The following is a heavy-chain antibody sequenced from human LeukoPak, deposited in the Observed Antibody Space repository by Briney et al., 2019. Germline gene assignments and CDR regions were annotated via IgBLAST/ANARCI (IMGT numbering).Heavy chain of an antibody. CDR2: ISYDGSNK. CDR1: GFTFSSYG. CDR3: AKDRPRGPNLRALHYYYYGMDV. D-gene: IGHD1-14*01. Sequence: GGSLRLSCAASGFTFSSYGMHWVRQAPGKGLEWVAVISYDGSNKYYADCVKGRFTISRDNSKNTLYLQMNSLRAEDTAVYYCAKDRPRGPNLRALHYYYYGMDVWGQGTTVTVSS. J-gene: IGHJ6*02. V-gene: IGHV3-30*18.